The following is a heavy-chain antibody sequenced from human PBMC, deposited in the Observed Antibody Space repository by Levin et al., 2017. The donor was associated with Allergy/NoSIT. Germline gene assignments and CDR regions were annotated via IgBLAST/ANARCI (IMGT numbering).Heavy chain of an antibody. V-gene: IGHV4-34*01. Sequence: PSETLSLTCAVDGASFSDDYWSWIRQPPGKGLEWIGEINHSGSTDYSPSLKSRVTISIDTSKNHFSLNVTSVTAADTAVYYCARLSKIQLRPPYYYYAVDVWGQGTTVTVSS. CDR3: ARLSKIQLRPPYYYYAVDV. CDR2: INHSGST. CDR1: GASFSDDY. J-gene: IGHJ6*02.